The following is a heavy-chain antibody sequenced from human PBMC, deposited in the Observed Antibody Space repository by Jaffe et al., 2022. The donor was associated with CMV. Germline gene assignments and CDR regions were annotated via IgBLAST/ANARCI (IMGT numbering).Heavy chain of an antibody. J-gene: IGHJ4*02. V-gene: IGHV4-34*01. CDR1: GGSFSGYY. CDR2: INHSGST. D-gene: IGHD2-15*01. CDR3: ARGSTDYCSGGSCYRTDDY. Sequence: QVQLQQWGAGLLKPSETLSLTCAVYGGSFSGYYWSWIRQPPGKGLEWIGEINHSGSTNYNPSLKSRVTISVDTSKNQFSLKLSSVTAADTAVYYCARGSTDYCSGGSCYRTDDYWGQGTLVTVSS.